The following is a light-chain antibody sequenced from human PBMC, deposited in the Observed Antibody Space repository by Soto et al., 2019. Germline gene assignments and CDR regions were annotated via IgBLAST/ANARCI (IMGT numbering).Light chain of an antibody. CDR2: RAS. CDR1: QSVSSSF. Sequence: EIVLTQSPDTLSLSPGERATLSCRASQSVSSSFLAWYQQKPGQAPRLLIYRASSRATGIPDRFTGSGSGTDFTLTIRSLEPEDFAVYYCQQYGSSPLTFGGGAKVEIK. CDR3: QQYGSSPLT. V-gene: IGKV3-20*01. J-gene: IGKJ4*01.